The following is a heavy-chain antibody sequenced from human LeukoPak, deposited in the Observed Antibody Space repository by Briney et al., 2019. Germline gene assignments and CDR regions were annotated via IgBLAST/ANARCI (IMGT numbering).Heavy chain of an antibody. CDR2: INHSGST. CDR1: GGSFSGYY. V-gene: IGHV4-34*01. J-gene: IGHJ3*02. CDR3: ARGFFPRDGYNYYGSRLGLRKIDAFDI. Sequence: SSETLSLTCAAYGGSFSGYYWSWIRQPPGKGLEWIGEINHSGSTNYNPSLKSRVTISVDTSKNQFSLKLSSVTAADTAVYYCARGFFPRDGYNYYGSRLGLRKIDAFDIWGQGTMVTVSS. D-gene: IGHD5-24*01.